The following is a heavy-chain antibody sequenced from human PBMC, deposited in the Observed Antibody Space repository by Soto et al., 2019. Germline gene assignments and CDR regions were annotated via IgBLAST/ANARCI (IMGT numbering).Heavy chain of an antibody. Sequence: GASVKVSCKASGYTFTSYAMHWVRQAPGQRLEWMGWINAGNGNTKYPQKFQGRVTITRDTSASTAYMELSSLRSEDTAVYYCAISDYYDSRGLFDYWGQGTLVTVSS. D-gene: IGHD3-22*01. J-gene: IGHJ4*02. CDR2: INAGNGNT. V-gene: IGHV1-3*01. CDR1: GYTFTSYA. CDR3: AISDYYDSRGLFDY.